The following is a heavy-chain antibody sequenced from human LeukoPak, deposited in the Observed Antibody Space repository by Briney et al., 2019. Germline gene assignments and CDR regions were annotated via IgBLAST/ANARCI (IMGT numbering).Heavy chain of an antibody. CDR3: ARDPPGRYDSSGSYDY. D-gene: IGHD3-22*01. J-gene: IGHJ4*02. V-gene: IGHV3-48*04. CDR1: GFTFSSYS. Sequence: PGGSLRLSCAASGFTFSSYSMNWVRQAPGKGLEWVSYISSSSSTIYYADSVKGRFTISRDNAKNSLYLQMNRLRAEDTDVYYCARDPPGRYDSSGSYDYWGKGILVTVS. CDR2: ISSSSSTI.